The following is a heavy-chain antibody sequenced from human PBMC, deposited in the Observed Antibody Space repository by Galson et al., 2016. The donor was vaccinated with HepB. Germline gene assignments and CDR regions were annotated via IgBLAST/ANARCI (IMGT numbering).Heavy chain of an antibody. D-gene: IGHD3-9*01. J-gene: IGHJ4*02. Sequence: PALVKPTQTLTLTCTVSGFSVSTSGVNVGWIRQPPEKALEWLALIYWDDDKRHNPFLTSRLTITKDNSKNQVVLTMTNMDPVDTGTYYCVHRLNYDMPYWGQGTHVTVSS. CDR3: VHRLNYDMPY. CDR1: GFSVSTSGVN. CDR2: IYWDDDK. V-gene: IGHV2-5*02.